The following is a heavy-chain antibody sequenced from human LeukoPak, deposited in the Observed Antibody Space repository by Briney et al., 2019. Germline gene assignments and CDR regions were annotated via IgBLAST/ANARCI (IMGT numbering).Heavy chain of an antibody. CDR2: IPYDGSNK. J-gene: IGHJ4*02. CDR1: GFTFSSYG. V-gene: IGHV3-30*18. Sequence: GRSLRLSCAASGFTFSSYGMHWVRQAPGKGLEWVAVIPYDGSNKYYADSVKGRFTISRDNSKNTLYLQMNSLRAEDTAVYYCAKVGELGTNYYFDYWGQGTLVTVSS. CDR3: AKVGELGTNYYFDY. D-gene: IGHD7-27*01.